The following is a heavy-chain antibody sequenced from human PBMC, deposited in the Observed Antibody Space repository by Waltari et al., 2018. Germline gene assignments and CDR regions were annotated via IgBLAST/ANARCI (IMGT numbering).Heavy chain of an antibody. J-gene: IGHJ4*02. CDR3: ARDDGYSGYDWEGPRYYFDY. CDR1: GGTFSSYA. V-gene: IGHV1-69*15. D-gene: IGHD5-12*01. Sequence: KVSCKASGGTFSSYAISWVRQAPGQGLEWMGRIIPIFGTANYAQKFQGRVTITADESTSTAYMELSSLRSEDTAVYYCARDDGYSGYDWEGPRYYFDYWGQGTLVTVSS. CDR2: IIPIFGTA.